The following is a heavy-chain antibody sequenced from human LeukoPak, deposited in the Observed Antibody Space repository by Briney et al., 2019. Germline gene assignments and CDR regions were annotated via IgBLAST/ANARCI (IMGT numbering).Heavy chain of an antibody. J-gene: IGHJ4*02. CDR3: AKSASSGYRYYFDY. CDR2: ISYDGSNK. CDR1: GFTFSSYG. Sequence: PGGSLRLSCAASGFTFSSYGMHWVRQAPGKGLEWVAVISYDGSNKYYADSVKGRFTISRDNSKNTLYLQMNSLRAEDTAVYYCAKSASSGYRYYFDYWGQGTLVTVSS. D-gene: IGHD3-22*01. V-gene: IGHV3-30*18.